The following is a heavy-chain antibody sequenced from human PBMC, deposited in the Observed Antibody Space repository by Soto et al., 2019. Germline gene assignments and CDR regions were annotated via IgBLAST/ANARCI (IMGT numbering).Heavy chain of an antibody. J-gene: IGHJ5*02. CDR3: ARERMYYYDSSGPANWFDP. CDR1: GYTFTSYG. D-gene: IGHD3-22*01. Sequence: ASVKVSCKASGYTFTSYGISWVRQAPGQGLEWMGWISAYNGNTNYAQKLQGRVTMTTDTSTSTAYMELRSLRSDDTAVYYCARERMYYYDSSGPANWFDPWGQGTLVTVSS. V-gene: IGHV1-18*01. CDR2: ISAYNGNT.